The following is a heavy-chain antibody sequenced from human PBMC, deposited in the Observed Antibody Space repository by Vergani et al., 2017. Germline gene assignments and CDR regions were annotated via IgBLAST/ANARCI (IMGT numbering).Heavy chain of an antibody. CDR2: VIPIFGIA. Sequence: QVQLVQSGAEVKKPGSSVKLSCKASGGTFSSYAISWVRQAPGQGLVWMGGVIPIFGIANYAQKFQGRVTITADKSTSTAYMELSSLSSEDTAVYYCAGGDNSGSNDYWGQGTLVTVSS. J-gene: IGHJ4*02. D-gene: IGHD1-26*01. CDR1: GGTFSSYA. CDR3: AGGDNSGSNDY. V-gene: IGHV1-69*17.